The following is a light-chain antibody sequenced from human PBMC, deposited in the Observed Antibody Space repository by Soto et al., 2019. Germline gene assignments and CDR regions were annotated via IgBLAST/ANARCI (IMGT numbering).Light chain of an antibody. CDR3: QQYDTFPRT. J-gene: IGKJ1*01. CDR2: AAS. V-gene: IGKV1-39*01. CDR1: QTIMTY. Sequence: DIQMTQSPSSLSASVGDEVTITCRASQTIMTYLNWYQLKPGKPPRLLIYAASSLQSGVPSRFSGSGSGTEFTLTISSLQPDDFATFYCQQYDTFPRTFGQGTKVDIK.